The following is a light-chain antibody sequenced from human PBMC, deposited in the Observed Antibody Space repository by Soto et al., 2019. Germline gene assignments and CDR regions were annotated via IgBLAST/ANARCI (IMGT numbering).Light chain of an antibody. V-gene: IGKV1-39*01. CDR2: AAS. J-gene: IGKJ2*01. CDR3: QQNYCPPDT. CDR1: QSVSSY. Sequence: DIEMTQSPASLSASPGDRATLTCRASQSVSSYLDWYQQKPGQAPKLLIYAASSSPSGLPARFSGSGSGTDFTPTISSQPPEDVVSYYRQQNYCPPDTFGQGTKLEIK.